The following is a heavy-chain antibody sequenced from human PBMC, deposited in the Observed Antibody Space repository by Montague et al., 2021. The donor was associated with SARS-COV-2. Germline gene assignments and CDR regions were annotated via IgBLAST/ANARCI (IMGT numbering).Heavy chain of an antibody. D-gene: IGHD6-19*01. Sequence: SETLSLTCTVSGDFISSYYWSWIRQPPGKGLEWIGYIYYSGSTNYNPSXXSRVTISVDTSKNQFSLKLSSVTAADTAVYYCARSWGPWLLWGYYFDYWGQGTLVTVSS. CDR3: ARSWGPWLLWGYYFDY. CDR2: IYYSGST. V-gene: IGHV4-59*08. J-gene: IGHJ4*02. CDR1: GDFISSYY.